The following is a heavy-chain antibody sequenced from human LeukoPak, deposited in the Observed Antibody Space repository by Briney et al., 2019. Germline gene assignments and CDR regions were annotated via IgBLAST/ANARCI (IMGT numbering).Heavy chain of an antibody. J-gene: IGHJ4*02. Sequence: ASVKVSCKASGYTFTSYGISWVRQAPGQGLEWMGWISAYNGNTNYAQKLQGRVTMTTDTSTSTAYMELRSLRSDDTAVYYCAREVMITFGGVIAISRRGYYFDYWGQGTLVTVSS. CDR3: AREVMITFGGVIAISRRGYYFDY. D-gene: IGHD3-16*02. CDR1: GYTFTSYG. CDR2: ISAYNGNT. V-gene: IGHV1-18*01.